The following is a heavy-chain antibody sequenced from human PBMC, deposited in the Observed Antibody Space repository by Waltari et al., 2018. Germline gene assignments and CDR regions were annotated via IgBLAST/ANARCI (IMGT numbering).Heavy chain of an antibody. D-gene: IGHD1-26*01. CDR2: INHSGST. V-gene: IGHV4-34*01. CDR3: ARRHGVGATYFDY. Sequence: QVQLQQWGAGLLKPSETLSLTCAVYGGSFSGYYWSWIRQPPGKVLEWIGEINHSGSTNDNPSLKSRVTISVDTAKNQFSLKLSSVTAADTAVYYCARRHGVGATYFDYWGQGTLVTVSS. J-gene: IGHJ4*02. CDR1: GGSFSGYY.